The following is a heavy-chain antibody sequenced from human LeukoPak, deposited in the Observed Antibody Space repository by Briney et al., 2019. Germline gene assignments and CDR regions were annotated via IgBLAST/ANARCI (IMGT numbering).Heavy chain of an antibody. Sequence: SETLSLTCTVSGGSISSYYWSWIRQPPGKGLEWIGYIYYSGSTNYNPSLKSRVTISVDTSKNQFSLKLSSVTAADTAVYYCARVVKDYDFWSGYPSEGWFDPWGQGTLVTASS. V-gene: IGHV4-59*01. D-gene: IGHD3-3*01. CDR2: IYYSGST. CDR1: GGSISSYY. J-gene: IGHJ5*02. CDR3: ARVVKDYDFWSGYPSEGWFDP.